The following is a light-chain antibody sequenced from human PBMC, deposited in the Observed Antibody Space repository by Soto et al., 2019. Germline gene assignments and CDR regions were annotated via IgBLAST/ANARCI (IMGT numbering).Light chain of an antibody. Sequence: DIQMTQSPSTLSASVGDRVTITCRDSQSISSWLAWYQQKPGKAPKLLIYKASNLESGVPSRFSGSGSGTEFTLTISSLQPDDFATYFCQHYNTYPLTFGGGTKVEIK. J-gene: IGKJ4*01. CDR1: QSISSW. CDR3: QHYNTYPLT. V-gene: IGKV1-5*03. CDR2: KAS.